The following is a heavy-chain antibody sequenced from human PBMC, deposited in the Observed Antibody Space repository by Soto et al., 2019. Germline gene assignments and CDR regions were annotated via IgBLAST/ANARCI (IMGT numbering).Heavy chain of an antibody. V-gene: IGHV1-18*01. J-gene: IGHJ3*02. Sequence: ASVKVSCKASGYTFTSYGISWVRQAPGQGLEWMGWISAYNGNTNYAQKLQGRVTMTTDTSTSTAYMELSSLRSEDTAVYYCARVMGERGLVLLTVVFDIWGKGKMVTVS. CDR2: ISAYNGNT. D-gene: IGHD6-19*01. CDR3: ARVMGERGLVLLTVVFDI. CDR1: GYTFTSYG.